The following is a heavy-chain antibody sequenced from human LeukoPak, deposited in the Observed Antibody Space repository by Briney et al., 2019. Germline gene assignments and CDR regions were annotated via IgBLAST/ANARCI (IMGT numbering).Heavy chain of an antibody. Sequence: GGSLRLSCTASGFTFSSYWMHWVRQVPGKGLEWVSSISSSSDYIYYADSLKGRFTISRDNAKNSLYLQMNSLRAEDTAVYYCAREEGGAGLYGFDIWGQGTMVTVSS. CDR3: AREEGGAGLYGFDI. J-gene: IGHJ3*02. CDR2: ISSSSDYI. CDR1: GFTFSSYW. D-gene: IGHD1-26*01. V-gene: IGHV3-21*01.